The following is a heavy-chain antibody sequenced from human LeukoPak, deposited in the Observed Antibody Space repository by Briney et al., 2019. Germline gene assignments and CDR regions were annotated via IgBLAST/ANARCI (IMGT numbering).Heavy chain of an antibody. Sequence: SETLSLTCNVYGASISSGHWWSWVRQPPGKRLEWIGEIYHSGSTDYNPSLKSRVTISVDKSKNHFSLTLTSVTAADTAVYYCTRDPSVRAWHFDLWGRGTLVTVSS. CDR2: IYHSGST. V-gene: IGHV4-4*02. CDR1: GASISSGHW. CDR3: TRDPSVRAWHFDL. J-gene: IGHJ2*01. D-gene: IGHD3-10*01.